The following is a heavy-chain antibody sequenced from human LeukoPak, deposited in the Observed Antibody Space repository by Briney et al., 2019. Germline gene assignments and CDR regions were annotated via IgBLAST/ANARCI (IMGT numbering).Heavy chain of an antibody. CDR2: IYYSGST. Sequence: PSETLSLTCTVSGRSISRYYWSWIPQPPGKGLEWIGYIYYSGSTNYNTSLKSRVTISVDTSKNQFSLKLSSVTAADTAVYYCARDPPGFDGYPYWGQGTLVTVSS. CDR1: GRSISRYY. D-gene: IGHD5-24*01. CDR3: ARDPPGFDGYPY. V-gene: IGHV4-59*01. J-gene: IGHJ4*02.